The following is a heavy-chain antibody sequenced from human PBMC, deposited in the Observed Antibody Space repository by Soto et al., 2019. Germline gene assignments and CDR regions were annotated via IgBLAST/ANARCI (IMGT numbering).Heavy chain of an antibody. CDR2: MNPNSGNT. Sequence: QVQLVQSGAEVKKPGASVKVSCKASGYTFTSYDINWVRQATGQGLEWMGWMNPNSGNTGYAQEFQGRVTMTRNTPLSTAYMDLSSLKPDDTAVYYPARERAAAGFDYWGQGTLVTVSS. D-gene: IGHD6-13*01. CDR1: GYTFTSYD. J-gene: IGHJ4*02. V-gene: IGHV1-8*01. CDR3: ARERAAAGFDY.